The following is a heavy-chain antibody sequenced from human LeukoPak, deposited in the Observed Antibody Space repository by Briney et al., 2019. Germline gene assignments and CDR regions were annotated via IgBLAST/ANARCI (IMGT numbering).Heavy chain of an antibody. V-gene: IGHV5-51*01. CDR2: IYPGDSDT. CDR1: GYSITSYW. Sequence: GESLKISCKGSGYSITSYWIGWVRQMPGKGLEWMGIIYPGDSDTRHSPSFQGQVTISADKSISTAYLQWSSLKASDTAMYYCARDFGVVTNAFDIWGQGTMVTVSS. CDR3: ARDFGVVTNAFDI. D-gene: IGHD3-3*01. J-gene: IGHJ3*02.